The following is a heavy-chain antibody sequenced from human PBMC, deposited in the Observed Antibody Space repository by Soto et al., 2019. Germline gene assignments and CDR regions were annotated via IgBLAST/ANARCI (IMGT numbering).Heavy chain of an antibody. CDR2: ISDDASNK. V-gene: IGHV3-30*14. J-gene: IGHJ4*02. CDR1: GFTFSSYA. Sequence: GGSLRLSCAASGFTFSSYAMHWVRQAPGKGLEWVSVISDDASNKYYADSVKGRFTTSRDNSKNTLYLQMNSLRAEDTAVYYCATLNYYDSFWGQGTLVTVS. CDR3: ATLNYYDSF. D-gene: IGHD3-22*01.